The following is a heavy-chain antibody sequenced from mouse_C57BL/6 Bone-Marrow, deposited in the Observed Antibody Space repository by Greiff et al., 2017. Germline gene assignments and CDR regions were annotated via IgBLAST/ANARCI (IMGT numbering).Heavy chain of an antibody. CDR3: ARSITTVVASYYFDY. CDR2: IDPSDSYT. Sequence: VQLQQPGAELVMPGASVKLSCKASGYTFTSYWMHWVKQRPGQGLEWIGEIDPSDSYTNYNQKFKGKSTLTVDKSSSTAYMQLSSLTSEDSAVYYCARSITTVVASYYFDYWGQGTTLTVSS. D-gene: IGHD1-1*01. J-gene: IGHJ2*01. V-gene: IGHV1-69*01. CDR1: GYTFTSYW.